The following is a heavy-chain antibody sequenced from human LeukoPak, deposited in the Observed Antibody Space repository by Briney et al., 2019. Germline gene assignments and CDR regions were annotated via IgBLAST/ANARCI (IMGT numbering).Heavy chain of an antibody. CDR2: IYYSGGT. CDR3: ARGASIRYYYYYYGMDV. CDR1: GGSISSGDYY. V-gene: IGHV4-30-4*01. J-gene: IGHJ6*02. Sequence: PSETLSLTCTVSGGSISSGDYYWSWIRQPPGKGLEWIGYIYYSGGTYYNPSLKSRVTIAVDTSKNQFSLKLSSVTAADTAVYYCARGASIRYYYYYYGMDVWGQGTTVTVSS.